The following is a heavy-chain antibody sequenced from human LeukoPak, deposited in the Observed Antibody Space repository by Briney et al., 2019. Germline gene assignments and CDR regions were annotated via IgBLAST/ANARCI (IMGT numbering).Heavy chain of an antibody. CDR3: ARVRRSLDLSGSYSVSGEDY. CDR1: GFTVTNDY. V-gene: IGHV3-66*01. Sequence: GGSLRLSCAVSGFTVTNDYMNWVRQAPGKGLEWVSIIHSGGSTYYADSVKGRFTISRDNSKNTVYLQMNSLRVEDTAVYYCARVRRSLDLSGSYSVSGEDYWGQGTLVTVSS. J-gene: IGHJ4*02. CDR2: IHSGGST. D-gene: IGHD1-26*01.